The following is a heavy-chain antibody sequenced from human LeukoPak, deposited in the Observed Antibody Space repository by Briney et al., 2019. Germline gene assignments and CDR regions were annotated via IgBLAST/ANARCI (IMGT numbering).Heavy chain of an antibody. J-gene: IGHJ5*02. CDR1: GGSLNSYY. CDR2: PYYCANP. V-gene: IGHV4-59*08. CDR3: ARHSSCVRAWFDL. D-gene: IGHD6-13*01. Sequence: SETLSLTCAVSGGSLNSYYWSWMRQPTGKGGECICYPYYCANPVYNPSLMSRVTISVDPSKRLFSLNLTSVTAADTAVYYCARHSSCVRAWFDLWGQGTLVTVSS.